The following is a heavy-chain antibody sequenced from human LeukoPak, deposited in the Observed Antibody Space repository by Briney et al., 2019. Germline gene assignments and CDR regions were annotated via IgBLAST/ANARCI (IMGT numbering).Heavy chain of an antibody. Sequence: QSGGSLRLSCVASEFTFWKYWMGWVRHTPGKGLEWVANINQAGTETRYVDSVKGRFTISRDNAKNSLFLQMNSLRADDTAIYFCASEMYRNYGPFDYWGQGTLVTVSS. D-gene: IGHD4-11*01. CDR1: EFTFWKYW. CDR3: ASEMYRNYGPFDY. V-gene: IGHV3-7*01. J-gene: IGHJ4*02. CDR2: INQAGTET.